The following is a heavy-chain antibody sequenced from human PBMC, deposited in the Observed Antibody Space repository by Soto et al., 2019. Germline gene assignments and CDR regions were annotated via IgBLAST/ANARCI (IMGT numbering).Heavy chain of an antibody. J-gene: IGHJ5*02. CDR1: GGSISSYY. CDR2: IYYSGST. V-gene: IGHV4-59*01. Sequence: SETLSLTCTVSGGSISSYYWSWIRQPPGKGLEWIGYIYYSGSTNYNPSLKSRVTISVDTSKNQFSLKLSSVTAADTAVYYCARVNRGYSYGYGGRFDPWGQGTLVTVS. D-gene: IGHD5-18*01. CDR3: ARVNRGYSYGYGGRFDP.